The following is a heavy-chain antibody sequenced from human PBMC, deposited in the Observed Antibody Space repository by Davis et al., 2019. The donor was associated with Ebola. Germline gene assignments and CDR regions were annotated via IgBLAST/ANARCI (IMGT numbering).Heavy chain of an antibody. CDR3: ATGDYDFWSRYSAYYGTDI. V-gene: IGHV1-24*01. J-gene: IGHJ6*02. CDR2: SHPRGGET. Sequence: ASVKVSCKVSGFTLTELSIHWVRQAPGKGLEWMGGSHPRGGETVDAQEFQGRVSLTEDTSTNTAYMELSSLRSDDTALYYCATGDYDFWSRYSAYYGTDIWGQGTTVTVSS. D-gene: IGHD3-3*01. CDR1: GFTLTELS.